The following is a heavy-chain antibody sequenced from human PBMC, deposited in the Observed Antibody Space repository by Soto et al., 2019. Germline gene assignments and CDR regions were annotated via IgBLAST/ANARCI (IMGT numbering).Heavy chain of an antibody. CDR1: GFTFSSYS. Sequence: ESGGGLVQPGGSLRLSCAASGFTFSSYSMNWVRQAPGKGLEWVSYISSSSSTIYYADSVKGRFTISRDNAKNSLCLQMNSLRDEDTAVYYCARDYGSGSPHFDYWGQGTLVTVSS. V-gene: IGHV3-48*02. CDR2: ISSSSSTI. CDR3: ARDYGSGSPHFDY. D-gene: IGHD3-10*01. J-gene: IGHJ4*02.